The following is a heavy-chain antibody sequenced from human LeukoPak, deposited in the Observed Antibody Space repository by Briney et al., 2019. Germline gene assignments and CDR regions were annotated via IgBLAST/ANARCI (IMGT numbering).Heavy chain of an antibody. CDR3: ARDVMVQGVIIMFQH. D-gene: IGHD3-10*01. CDR2: ISSSSSYI. V-gene: IGHV3-21*01. CDR1: GFTFSSYS. Sequence: GGSLRLSCAASGFTFSSYSMNWVRQAPGKGLEWVSSISSSSSYIYYADSVKGRFTISRDNAKNSLYLQMNSLRAEDTAVYYCARDVMVQGVIIMFQHWGQGTLVTVSS. J-gene: IGHJ1*01.